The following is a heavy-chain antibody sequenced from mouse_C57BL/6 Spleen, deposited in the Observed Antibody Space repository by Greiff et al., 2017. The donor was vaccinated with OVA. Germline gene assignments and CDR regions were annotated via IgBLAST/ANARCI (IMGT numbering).Heavy chain of an antibody. D-gene: IGHD2-4*01. V-gene: IGHV3-8*01. CDR2: ISYSGST. Sequence: EVKLVESGPGLAKPSQTLSLTCSVTGYSITSDYWNWIRKFPGNKLEYMGYISYSGSTYYNPSLKSRISITRDTSKNQYYLQLNSVTTEDTATYYCARYGPPMDYDYDGYWYFDVWGTGTTVTVSS. CDR3: ARYGPPMDYDYDGYWYFDV. J-gene: IGHJ1*03. CDR1: GYSITSDY.